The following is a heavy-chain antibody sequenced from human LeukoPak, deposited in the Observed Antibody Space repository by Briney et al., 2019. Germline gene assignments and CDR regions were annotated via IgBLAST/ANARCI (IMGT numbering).Heavy chain of an antibody. J-gene: IGHJ4*02. V-gene: IGHV3-23*01. Sequence: VGSLRLSCAASGFTFSSYAMSWVRQAPGKGLEWVSAISGSGGSTYYADSVKGRFTISRDHSKNTPYLQMNSLRRVFTGLYYWAKGQKSYWVVGDYWGQGTLVTVSS. CDR1: GFTFSSYA. CDR3: AKGQKSYWVVGDY. CDR2: ISGSGGST. D-gene: IGHD1-26*01.